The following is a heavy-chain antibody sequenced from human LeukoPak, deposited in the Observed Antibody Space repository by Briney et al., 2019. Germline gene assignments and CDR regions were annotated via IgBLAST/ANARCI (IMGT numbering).Heavy chain of an antibody. J-gene: IGHJ4*02. CDR3: ARVPGGYQGYSSAWYTDY. Sequence: PGGSLRLSRAASGFPFSIYTMMWGREAPGKGLEIVSSIISSSSRILYTDSMRGGFTISRDDAKNSLYLQINSLRAEDTAVYNCARVPGGYQGYSSAWYTDYWGQGTLVSVSS. D-gene: IGHD6-19*01. CDR2: IISSSSRI. CDR1: GFPFSIYT. V-gene: IGHV3-21*01.